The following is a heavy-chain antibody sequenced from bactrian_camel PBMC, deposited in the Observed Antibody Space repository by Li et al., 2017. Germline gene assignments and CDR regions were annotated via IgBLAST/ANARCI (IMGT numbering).Heavy chain of an antibody. D-gene: IGHD1*01. Sequence: VQLVESGGGLVQPGGSLRLSCAASGSTFSGSAMSWVRQAPGKGLEWVSNIGARSEYTSYADSVKGRFTSSRDNAKSTLYLQMNNLTSEDTAPYYCATTYDGANRGQGTQVTVS. J-gene: IGHJ4*01. CDR1: GSTFSGSA. V-gene: IGHV3S2*01. CDR2: IGARSEYT.